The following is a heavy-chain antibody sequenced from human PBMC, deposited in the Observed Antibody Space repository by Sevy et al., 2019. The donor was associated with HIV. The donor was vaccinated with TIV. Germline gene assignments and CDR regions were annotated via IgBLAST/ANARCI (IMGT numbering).Heavy chain of an antibody. CDR1: GFTFSSYW. J-gene: IGHJ4*02. D-gene: IGHD3-22*01. V-gene: IGHV3-7*03. CDR3: ARGSNYYDSQTPFDY. Sequence: GGSLRLSCEASGFTFSSYWMSWVRQAPGKGLEWVANIKQDGSEKYYVDSVKGRFTISRDNVKKSLYLQMNSLRAEDTAVYYCARGSNYYDSQTPFDYWGQGTLVTVSS. CDR2: IKQDGSEK.